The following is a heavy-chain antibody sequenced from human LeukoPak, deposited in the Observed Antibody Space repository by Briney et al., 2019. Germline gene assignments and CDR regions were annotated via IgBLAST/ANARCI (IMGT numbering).Heavy chain of an antibody. CDR1: GFTFSKYD. D-gene: IGHD2-15*01. V-gene: IGHV3-23*01. CDR3: TKQLGYCSDGSCYFPY. CDR2: INNSGGRT. Sequence: GGSLRLSCAASGFTFSKYDMSWVRQGPGKGPEWVSGINNSGGRTYYADSVQGRFTISRDNSKSTLCLQMNSLRAEDTAVYYCTKQLGYCSDGSCYFPYWGQGTLVTVSS. J-gene: IGHJ4*02.